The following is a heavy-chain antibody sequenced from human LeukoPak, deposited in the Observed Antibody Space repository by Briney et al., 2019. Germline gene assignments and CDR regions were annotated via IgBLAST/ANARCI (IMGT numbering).Heavy chain of an antibody. Sequence: GGSLRLSCAASGFTFSSYGMHWVRQAPGKGLEWVAVISYDGSNKYYADSVKGRFTISRDNSKNTLYLQMNSLRAEDTAVYYCGKVHCSSTSCYWGYYYAMDVWGKGTTVTVSS. CDR2: ISYDGSNK. V-gene: IGHV3-30*18. CDR3: GKVHCSSTSCYWGYYYAMDV. J-gene: IGHJ6*04. D-gene: IGHD2-2*01. CDR1: GFTFSSYG.